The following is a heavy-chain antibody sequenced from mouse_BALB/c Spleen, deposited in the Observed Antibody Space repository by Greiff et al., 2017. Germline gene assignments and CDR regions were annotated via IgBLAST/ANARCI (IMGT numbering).Heavy chain of an antibody. CDR1: GFSLTSYG. CDR2: IWSGGST. Sequence: QVQLQQSGPGLVQPSQSLSITCTVSGFSLTSYGVHWVRQSPGKGLEWLGVIWSGGSTDYYAAFISRLSISKDNSKSQVFFKMNSLQANDTAIYYCARNYDYYAMDYWGQGTSVTVSS. V-gene: IGHV2-2*02. J-gene: IGHJ4*01. CDR3: ARNYDYYAMDY.